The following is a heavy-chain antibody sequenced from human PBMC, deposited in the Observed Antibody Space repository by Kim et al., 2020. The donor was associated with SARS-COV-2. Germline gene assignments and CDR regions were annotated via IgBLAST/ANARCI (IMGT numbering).Heavy chain of an antibody. CDR3: TSGPYYYDSAAYYHDY. J-gene: IGHJ4*02. V-gene: IGHV3-49*03. D-gene: IGHD3-22*01. Sequence: GGSLRLSCTTSRLNFGDYAMSWFRQAPGKGLEWVAFIRSKRYGETTEYAASVKGRFTISRDDSKRIAYLQMNGLKTEDTAVYYCTSGPYYYDSAAYYHDYWGQGTLVTVSS. CDR2: IRSKRYGETT. CDR1: RLNFGDYA.